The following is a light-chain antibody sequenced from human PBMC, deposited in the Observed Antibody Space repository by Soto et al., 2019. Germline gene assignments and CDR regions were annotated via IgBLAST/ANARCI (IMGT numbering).Light chain of an antibody. CDR2: DAS. CDR1: QSVYTY. V-gene: IGKV3-11*01. Sequence: EIVLTQSPATLSLSPGERATLSCRASQSVYTYLAWYQQKPGQAPRLLIYDASKRATGIPARFSGSGSGTDFPLTIRSLEPEDFAVYYCQQRTNWPPTWTFGQGTKVEIK. J-gene: IGKJ1*01. CDR3: QQRTNWPPTWT.